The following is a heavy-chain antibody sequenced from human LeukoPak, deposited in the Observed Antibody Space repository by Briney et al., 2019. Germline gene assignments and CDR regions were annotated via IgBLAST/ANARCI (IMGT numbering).Heavy chain of an antibody. J-gene: IGHJ4*02. V-gene: IGHV3-15*01. CDR2: IKSKTDGGTT. D-gene: IGHD3-9*01. CDR3: TTENYDILTGYFPFDY. Sequence: NPGGSLRLSCAASGFTFSNAWMSWVRQAPGKGLEWVGRIKSKTDGGTTDYAAPVKGRFTISRDDSKNTLYLQMNSLKTEDTAVHYCTTENYDILTGYFPFDYWGQGTLVTVSS. CDR1: GFTFSNAW.